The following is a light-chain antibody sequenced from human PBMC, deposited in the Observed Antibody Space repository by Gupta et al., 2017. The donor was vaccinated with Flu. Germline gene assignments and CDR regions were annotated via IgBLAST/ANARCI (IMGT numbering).Light chain of an antibody. CDR3: AVWDDSLDGRL. V-gene: IGLV1-44*01. J-gene: IGLJ2*01. CDR1: SSNIGSNA. Sequence: QSVLTQPPSASGTPGHRVTVSCSGSSSNIGSNAVSWYLQLPGTAPKLRIYGNSQRPSGVPGRFSGSKSGTSASLAISELQSDDEADYYCAVWDDSLDGRLFGGGTKLTVL. CDR2: GNS.